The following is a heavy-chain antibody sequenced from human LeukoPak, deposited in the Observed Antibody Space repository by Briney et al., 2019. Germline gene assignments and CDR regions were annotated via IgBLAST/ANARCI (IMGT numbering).Heavy chain of an antibody. J-gene: IGHJ4*02. Sequence: ASVKVSCKASGYTFTNYGISWVRQAPGQGLEWMGWISAYNGNTNYAQKLQGRVTMTTDTSTSTAYMELRSLRSDDTAVYYCASGIPRDGYNSYYFDYWGQGTLVTVSS. D-gene: IGHD5-24*01. V-gene: IGHV1-18*01. CDR2: ISAYNGNT. CDR3: ASGIPRDGYNSYYFDY. CDR1: GYTFTNYG.